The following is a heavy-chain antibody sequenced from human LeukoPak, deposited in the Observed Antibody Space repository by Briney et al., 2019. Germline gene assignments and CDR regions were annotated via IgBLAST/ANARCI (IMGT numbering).Heavy chain of an antibody. CDR2: INHSGST. CDR3: ARNMVRGGISDY. Sequence: PSETLSLTCALYVGSLTGFYCSWIRQPPGKGVEWIGEINHSGSTTYNPLPKSGVTISVDTSKKQVSLQLRSVTSADTAVYYCARNMVRGGISDYWGQGTLVSVSS. J-gene: IGHJ4*02. D-gene: IGHD3-10*01. V-gene: IGHV4-34*01. CDR1: VGSLTGFY.